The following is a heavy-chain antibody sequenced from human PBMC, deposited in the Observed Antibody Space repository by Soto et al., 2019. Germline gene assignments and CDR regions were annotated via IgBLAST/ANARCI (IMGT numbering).Heavy chain of an antibody. Sequence: ASVKVSCKASGYTFSNYGINWVRQAPGQGLEWMGWIGAYNGNINYAQKLQGRVTVTTDTSTSTTHMELRSLRSDDTAVYYCARDEDSGWNYFDYWGQGTLVTVSS. CDR2: IGAYNGNI. V-gene: IGHV1-18*01. CDR3: ARDEDSGWNYFDY. J-gene: IGHJ4*02. D-gene: IGHD6-19*01. CDR1: GYTFSNYG.